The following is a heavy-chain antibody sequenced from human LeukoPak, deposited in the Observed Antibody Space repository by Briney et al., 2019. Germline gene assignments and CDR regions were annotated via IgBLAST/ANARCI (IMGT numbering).Heavy chain of an antibody. CDR3: ARDAIFGVVIVFWFDP. V-gene: IGHV3-53*05. D-gene: IGHD3-3*01. CDR2: IYSGGST. J-gene: IGHJ5*02. CDR1: GFTVSSNY. Sequence: GGSLRLSCAASGFTVSSNYMSWVRQAPGKGLEWVSVIYSGGSTYYADSVKGRFTISRDNSKNTLYLQMNSLRAEDTAVYYCARDAIFGVVIVFWFDPWGQGTLVTVSS.